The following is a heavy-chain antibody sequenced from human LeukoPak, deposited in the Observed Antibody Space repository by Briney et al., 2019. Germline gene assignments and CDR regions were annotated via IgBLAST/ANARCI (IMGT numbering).Heavy chain of an antibody. CDR1: GFTFSSYG. CDR3: ARDDILTGYDLDY. J-gene: IGHJ4*02. Sequence: GGSLRLSCAASGFTFSSYGMHWVRQAPGKGLEWVANIKQDGSEKYYVDSVKGRFTISRDNAKNSLYLQMNSLRAEDTAVYYCARDDILTGYDLDYWGQGTLVTVSS. V-gene: IGHV3-7*01. CDR2: IKQDGSEK. D-gene: IGHD3-9*01.